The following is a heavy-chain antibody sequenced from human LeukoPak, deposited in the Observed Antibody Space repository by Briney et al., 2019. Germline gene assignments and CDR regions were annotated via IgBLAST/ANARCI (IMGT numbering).Heavy chain of an antibody. D-gene: IGHD6-6*01. Sequence: GTLRLSCAASGFTFSNYGMNWVRQAPGKGLEWVSGITGSGGSTYYADSVKGRFTISRDNSKNSLYLQMNSLRAEDTAVYYCAGAETSIAARPHWGQRTLVTVSS. CDR2: ITGSGGST. V-gene: IGHV3-23*01. J-gene: IGHJ4*02. CDR3: AGAETSIAARPH. CDR1: GFTFSNYG.